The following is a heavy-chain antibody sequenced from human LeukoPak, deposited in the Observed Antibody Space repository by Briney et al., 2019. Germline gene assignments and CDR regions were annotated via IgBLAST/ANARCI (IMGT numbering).Heavy chain of an antibody. CDR3: ARRTAVWGYGYFDY. J-gene: IGHJ4*02. Sequence: GESLKISCKGSGYKFDSYWIGWVRQMPGKGLEWMGIIYPGDSDTRYSPSFRGQVTISADRSTSTAYLHWSSLKASDSAMYYCARRTAVWGYGYFDYWGQGTLVTVSS. V-gene: IGHV5-51*01. D-gene: IGHD7-27*01. CDR1: GYKFDSYW. CDR2: IYPGDSDT.